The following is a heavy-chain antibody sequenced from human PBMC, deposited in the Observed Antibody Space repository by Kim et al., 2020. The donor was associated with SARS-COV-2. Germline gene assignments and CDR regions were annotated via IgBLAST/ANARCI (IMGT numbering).Heavy chain of an antibody. CDR3: AREVWSSGSDY. J-gene: IGHJ4*02. Sequence: GGSLRLSCAASGFTVSSNYMSWVRQAPGKGLEWVSVIYSGGSTYYADSVKGSFTISRDNSKNTLNLQMNSLGAEDTAVYYCAREVWSSGSDYWGQGTLVTVSP. CDR2: IYSGGST. V-gene: IGHV3-66*01. CDR1: GFTVSSNY. D-gene: IGHD6-19*01.